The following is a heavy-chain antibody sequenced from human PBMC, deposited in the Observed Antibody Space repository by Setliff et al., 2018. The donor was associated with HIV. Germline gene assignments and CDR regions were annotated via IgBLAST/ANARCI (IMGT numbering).Heavy chain of an antibody. D-gene: IGHD1-26*01. J-gene: IGHJ4*02. Sequence: ASVKVSCKASGYTFTIYGITWVRQAPGQGLEWMGWISGHSDSRKYGQKFDGRVTLTMDTSTSTAYMELRSLTSDDTAVYYCARGWELNVWGQGTRVTVSS. CDR2: ISGHSDSR. CDR3: ARGWELNV. CDR1: GYTFTIYG. V-gene: IGHV1-18*01.